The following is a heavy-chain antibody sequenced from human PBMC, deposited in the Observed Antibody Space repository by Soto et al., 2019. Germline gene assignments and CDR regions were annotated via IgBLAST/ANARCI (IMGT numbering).Heavy chain of an antibody. D-gene: IGHD1-7*01. CDR3: ARDGKLELRAFDI. V-gene: IGHV4-59*01. CDR1: GGSISSYY. Sequence: SETLSLTCTVSGGSISSYYWSWIRQPPGKGLEWIGYIYYSGSTNYNPSLKSRVTISVDTSRNQFSLKLSSVTAADTAVYYCARDGKLELRAFDIWGQGTMVTVSS. J-gene: IGHJ3*02. CDR2: IYYSGST.